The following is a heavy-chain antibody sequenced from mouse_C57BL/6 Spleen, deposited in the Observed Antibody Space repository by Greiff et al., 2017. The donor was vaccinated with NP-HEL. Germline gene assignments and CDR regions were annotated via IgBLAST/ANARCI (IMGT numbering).Heavy chain of an antibody. CDR1: GYTFTSYW. D-gene: IGHD2-4*01. J-gene: IGHJ4*01. CDR2: IYPGSGST. V-gene: IGHV1-55*01. Sequence: QVQLQQPGAELVKPGASVKMSCKASGYTFTSYWITWVKQRPGQGLEWIGDIYPGSGSTNYNEKFKSKATLTVDTSSSTAYMQLSSLTSEDSAVYYCARGGIYYDYDDPYAMDYWGQGTSVTVSS. CDR3: ARGGIYYDYDDPYAMDY.